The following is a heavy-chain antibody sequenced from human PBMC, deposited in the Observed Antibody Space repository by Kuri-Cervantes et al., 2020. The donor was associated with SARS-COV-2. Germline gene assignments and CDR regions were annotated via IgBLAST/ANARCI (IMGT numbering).Heavy chain of an antibody. V-gene: IGHV1-18*01. D-gene: IGHD1-26*01. CDR2: ISGYSGNT. CDR1: GYTFTSYD. J-gene: IGHJ4*02. CDR3: ARGDFTAGFY. Sequence: ASVKVSCKASGYTFTSYDINWVRQATGQGLEWMGWISGYSGNTDYAQRVQDRLILTRDISTSTAYMELKSLRSDDSAVYFCARGDFTAGFYWGQGTQVTVSS.